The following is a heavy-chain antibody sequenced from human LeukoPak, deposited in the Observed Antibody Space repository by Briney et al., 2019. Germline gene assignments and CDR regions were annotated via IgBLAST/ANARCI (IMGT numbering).Heavy chain of an antibody. D-gene: IGHD2-15*01. CDR3: ARGYCSGGSCNRPFDY. J-gene: IGHJ4*02. CDR1: GFTLSSYW. CDR2: IESDGSST. Sequence: PGESLRLSCAASGFTLSSYWMHWVRQAPGKGLVCVSRIESDGSSTSYADSVKGRFTISKDNAKNTLYLKMNSLRAEDTAVYYCARGYCSGGSCNRPFDYWGQGTLATVSS. V-gene: IGHV3-74*01.